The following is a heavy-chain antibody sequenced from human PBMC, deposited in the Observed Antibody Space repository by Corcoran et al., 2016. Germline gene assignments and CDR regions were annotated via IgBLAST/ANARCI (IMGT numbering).Heavy chain of an antibody. J-gene: IGHJ6*02. CDR1: GYTFTSYY. CDR3: ARDGYCSGGSCYSYYYGMDV. CDR2: INPSGGST. D-gene: IGHD2-15*01. Sequence: QVQLVQSGAEVKKPGASVKVSCKASGYTFTSYYMHWVRQAPGQGLEWMGIINPSGGSTSYAQKFQGRVTMTRDTSTSTVYMELSSLRSEDTAVYYCARDGYCSGGSCYSYYYGMDVWGQGTTVTVSS. V-gene: IGHV1-46*01.